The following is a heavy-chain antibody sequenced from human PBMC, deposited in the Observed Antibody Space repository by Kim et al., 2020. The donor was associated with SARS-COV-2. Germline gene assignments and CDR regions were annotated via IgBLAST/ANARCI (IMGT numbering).Heavy chain of an antibody. Sequence: ASVKVSCKVSGYTLTELSMHWVRQAPGKGLEWMGGFDPEDGETIYAQKFQGRVTVTEDTSTDTAYMELSSLRSEDTAVYYCATDIVATIPYGMDVWGQGTTVTVSS. CDR1: GYTLTELS. J-gene: IGHJ6*02. V-gene: IGHV1-24*01. CDR3: ATDIVATIPYGMDV. CDR2: FDPEDGET. D-gene: IGHD5-12*01.